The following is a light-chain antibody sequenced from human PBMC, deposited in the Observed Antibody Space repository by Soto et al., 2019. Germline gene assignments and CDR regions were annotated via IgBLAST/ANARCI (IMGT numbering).Light chain of an antibody. CDR1: SSDVGGFNY. Sequence: QSALTQPASVSGSPGQSITISCTGTSSDVGGFNYVSWYQQHPGKAPKLMIYDVTNRPSGVSYRVSGSKSGNTASLTISGLHAEDEADYYCNSYTSSSTYVFGTGTELTVL. V-gene: IGLV2-14*03. CDR2: DVT. CDR3: NSYTSSSTYV. J-gene: IGLJ1*01.